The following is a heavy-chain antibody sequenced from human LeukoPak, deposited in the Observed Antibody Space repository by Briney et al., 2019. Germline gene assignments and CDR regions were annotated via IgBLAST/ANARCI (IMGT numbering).Heavy chain of an antibody. CDR2: ISGSGGST. Sequence: GGSLRLSCAASGFTFSSYAMSWVRQAREKGLEWVSAISGSGGSTYYADSVKGRFTISRDNSKNTLYLQMNSLRAEDTVVYYCAKDQRVATTQFDYWGQGTLVTVSS. D-gene: IGHD5-12*01. J-gene: IGHJ4*02. V-gene: IGHV3-23*01. CDR3: AKDQRVATTQFDY. CDR1: GFTFSSYA.